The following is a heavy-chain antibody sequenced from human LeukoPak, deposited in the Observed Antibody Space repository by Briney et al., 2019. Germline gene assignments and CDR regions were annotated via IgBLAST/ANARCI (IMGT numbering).Heavy chain of an antibody. CDR3: ARGFASGDYGAD. J-gene: IGHJ4*02. V-gene: IGHV3-7*01. CDR1: GFTYSLFW. Sequence: GGSLRLSCAASGFTYSLFWTSWVRQAPGKGLEWVANIKQDGSEKYYVDSVKGRFTISRDNAERSLYLQTNSLRAEDTAVYYCARGFASGDYGADWGQGTLVTVSS. CDR2: IKQDGSEK. D-gene: IGHD4-17*01.